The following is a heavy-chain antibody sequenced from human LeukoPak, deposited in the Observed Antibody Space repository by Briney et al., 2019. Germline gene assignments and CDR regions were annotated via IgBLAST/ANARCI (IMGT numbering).Heavy chain of an antibody. J-gene: IGHJ4*02. CDR3: ARGDGDKTGYFDS. CDR1: GYIFTSWD. V-gene: IGHV1-8*02. D-gene: IGHD5-24*01. Sequence: VASVKVSCKASGYIFTSWDINWVRQAPGEGLEWMGWMNPNSGDTGFAQKFKGRVTMTRNTAISTAYMDLTSPQFDDTAVYYCARGDGDKTGYFDSWGQGTPVSVSS. CDR2: MNPNSGDT.